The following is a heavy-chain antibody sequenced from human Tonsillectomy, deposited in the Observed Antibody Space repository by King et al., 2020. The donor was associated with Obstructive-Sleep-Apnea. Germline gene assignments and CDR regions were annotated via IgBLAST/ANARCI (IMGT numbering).Heavy chain of an antibody. CDR3: AKDGIPYYYGNGYDFEY. D-gene: IGHD3-10*01. V-gene: IGHV3-30*02. CDR2: LRSDGSYY. CDR1: GFTFSSFG. J-gene: IGHJ4*02. Sequence: VQLVESGGGVVQPGGSLRLSCAASGFTFSSFGMHWVRQTPGKGLEWVAFLRSDGSYYYCADSVKGRFTISRENSKNMLYLQMNSLRVEDTAVYYCAKDGIPYYYGNGYDFEYWGQGTLVTVSS.